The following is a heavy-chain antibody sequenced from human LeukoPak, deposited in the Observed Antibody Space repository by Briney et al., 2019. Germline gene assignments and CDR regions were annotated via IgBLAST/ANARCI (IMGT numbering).Heavy chain of an antibody. D-gene: IGHD1-1*01. CDR1: GGTLKNYG. V-gene: IGHV1-69*05. CDR3: ARGPIATRRFDS. CDR2: IIPIFRST. J-gene: IGHJ4*02. Sequence: ASVKVSCKATGGTLKNYGVSWVRQAHGQGFEWMGEIIPIFRSTNYAQKFQGRVTIATDESTTTASMELSSLKSEDTAVYYCARGPIATRRFDSWGQGTLVTVSS.